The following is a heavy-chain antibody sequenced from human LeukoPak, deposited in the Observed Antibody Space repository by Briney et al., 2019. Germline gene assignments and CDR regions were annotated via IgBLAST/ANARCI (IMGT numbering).Heavy chain of an antibody. CDR1: GFTFDDYT. V-gene: IGHV3-43*01. Sequence: GGSLRLSCAASGFTFDDYTMHWVRQAPGKGLEWVSLINWDGGRTYYADSMKGRFAISRDNSKNSLYLQMNTLRAEDTALYYCAKGSSSWPSPFDYWGQGTLVTVSS. D-gene: IGHD6-13*01. CDR2: INWDGGRT. CDR3: AKGSSSWPSPFDY. J-gene: IGHJ4*02.